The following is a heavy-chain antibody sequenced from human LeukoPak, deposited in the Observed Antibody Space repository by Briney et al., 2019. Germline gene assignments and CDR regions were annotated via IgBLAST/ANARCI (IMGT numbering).Heavy chain of an antibody. V-gene: IGHV3-30*02. CDR3: AKDDYGDSGLYDY. J-gene: IGHJ4*02. CDR1: GFTFSSYG. Sequence: GGSLRLSCAASGFTFSSYGMHWVRQAPGKGLEWVAFIRYDGSNKYYADSVKGRFTISRDNSKNTLYLQMNSLRAEDTAVYYCAKDDYGDSGLYDYWGQGTLVTVSS. D-gene: IGHD4-17*01. CDR2: IRYDGSNK.